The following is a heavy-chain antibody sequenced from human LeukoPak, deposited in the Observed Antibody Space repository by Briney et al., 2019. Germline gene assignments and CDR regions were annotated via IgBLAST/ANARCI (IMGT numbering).Heavy chain of an antibody. J-gene: IGHJ6*03. Sequence: GGSLRLSCAASGFTVSSNYMSWVRQAPGKGLEWASVIYSGGSTYYADSVKGRFTISRDNSKNTLYLQMNSLRAEDTAVYYCARGAVRYPYYYYMDVWGKGTTVTVSS. D-gene: IGHD3-9*01. CDR2: IYSGGST. CDR3: ARGAVRYPYYYYMDV. CDR1: GFTVSSNY. V-gene: IGHV3-53*01.